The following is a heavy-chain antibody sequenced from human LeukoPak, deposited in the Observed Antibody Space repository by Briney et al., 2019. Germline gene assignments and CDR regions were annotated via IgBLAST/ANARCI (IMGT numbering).Heavy chain of an antibody. Sequence: SETLSLTCTVSGGSISSRRYYWGWIRQPPGQGLEWIGSIYNSGIMYYDPSLKSRVTISVDTSKNQFSLNLISVTAADTAVYYCARHVGRAGDEPYFDYWGQGALVTVSS. CDR1: GGSISSRRYY. V-gene: IGHV4-39*01. D-gene: IGHD4-17*01. CDR2: IYNSGIM. J-gene: IGHJ4*02. CDR3: ARHVGRAGDEPYFDY.